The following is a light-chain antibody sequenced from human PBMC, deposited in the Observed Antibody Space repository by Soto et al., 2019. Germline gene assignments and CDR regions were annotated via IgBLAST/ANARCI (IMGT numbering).Light chain of an antibody. Sequence: EIVLTQSPGTLSLSPGERATLSCRASQSVSSSYLAWYQQKPGQAPRLLIYGASSRATGIPDRFSGSGSGTDFTLTISRLEPEDIAVYYCQQYGSLRYTFGQGTKLEIK. V-gene: IGKV3-20*01. J-gene: IGKJ2*01. CDR3: QQYGSLRYT. CDR2: GAS. CDR1: QSVSSSY.